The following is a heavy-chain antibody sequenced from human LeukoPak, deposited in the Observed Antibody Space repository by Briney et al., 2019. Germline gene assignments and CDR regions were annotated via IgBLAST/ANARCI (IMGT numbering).Heavy chain of an antibody. D-gene: IGHD3-10*01. CDR3: ARNHGSGSYDHWFDP. CDR1: GYTFTGYY. CDR2: INPNSGGT. J-gene: IGHJ5*02. V-gene: IGHV1-2*02. Sequence: ASVKVSCKASGYTFTGYYMHWVRQAPGQGLEWMGWINPNSGGTNYAQKFQGRVTMTRDTSISTAYMELSSLRSDDTAVYYCARNHGSGSYDHWFDPWGQGTLVTVSS.